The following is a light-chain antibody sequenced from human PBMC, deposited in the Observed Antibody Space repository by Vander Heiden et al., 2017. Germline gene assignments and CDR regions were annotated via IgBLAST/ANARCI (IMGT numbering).Light chain of an antibody. V-gene: IGKV1-39*01. J-gene: IGKJ1*01. CDR3: QQNDVMPST. CDR2: DAT. Sequence: DIQMTQSPSSLSASVGDRITITCRTSQSISIYLNWFQQKPGKAPKVLIYDATSLQSGAPSRISGSGSGTEFTLTISSLQPEDFATYYCQQNDVMPSTFGQGTKVEI. CDR1: QSISIY.